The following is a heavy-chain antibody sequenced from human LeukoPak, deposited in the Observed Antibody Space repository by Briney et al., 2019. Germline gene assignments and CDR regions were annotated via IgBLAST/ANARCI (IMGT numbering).Heavy chain of an antibody. V-gene: IGHV4-4*07. D-gene: IGHD2-15*01. J-gene: IGHJ6*03. CDR3: ARNSKDAPYYYYYYMDV. CDR2: IYTSGST. Sequence: SETLSLTCTVSGGSISSYYWSWIRQPAGKGLEWIGRIYTSGSTNYNPSLKSRVTMSVDTSKNQFSLKLRSVTAADTAVYYCARNSKDAPYYYYYYMDVWGKGTTVTVSS. CDR1: GGSISSYY.